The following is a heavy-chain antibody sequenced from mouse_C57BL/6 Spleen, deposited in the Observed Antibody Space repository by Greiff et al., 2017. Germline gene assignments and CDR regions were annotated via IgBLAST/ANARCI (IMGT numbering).Heavy chain of an antibody. Sequence: QVQLQQSGAELVRPGTSVKVSCKASGYAFTNYLIEWVKQRPGQGLGWIGVINPGSGGTNYNEKFKGKATLTAGKSSSTAYMQLSSLTSEDSAVYFCARGGMDYWGQGTSVTVTS. CDR3: ARGGMDY. CDR1: GYAFTNYL. J-gene: IGHJ4*01. CDR2: INPGSGGT. V-gene: IGHV1-54*01.